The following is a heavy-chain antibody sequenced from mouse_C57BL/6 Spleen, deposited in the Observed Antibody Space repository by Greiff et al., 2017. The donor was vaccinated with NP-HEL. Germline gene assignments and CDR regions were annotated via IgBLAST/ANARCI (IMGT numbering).Heavy chain of an antibody. D-gene: IGHD1-1*01. CDR3: ARHGSSSSYYFDY. V-gene: IGHV1-64*01. CDR1: GYTFTSYW. J-gene: IGHJ2*01. Sequence: QVQLKQPGAELVKPGASVKLSCKASGYTFTSYWMHWVKQRPGQGLEWIGMIHPNSGSTNYNEKFKSKATLTVDKSSSTAYMQLSSLTSEDSAVYYCARHGSSSSYYFDYWGQGTTLTVSS. CDR2: IHPNSGST.